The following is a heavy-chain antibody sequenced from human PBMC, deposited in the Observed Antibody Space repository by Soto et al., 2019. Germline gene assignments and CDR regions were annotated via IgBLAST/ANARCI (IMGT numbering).Heavy chain of an antibody. J-gene: IGHJ3*01. Sequence: QVNLVESGGGVVQPGRSLRLSCEASGFIFSDFGMHWVRQAPGKGLEWVAVISYDGNNKYYAQSVKGRVTISRDNSKNTLFLNMDSLRPEDTAVYHCVKGDLDTAVVNSPDAFDFWGPGTMLTVS. V-gene: IGHV3-30*18. CDR2: ISYDGNNK. CDR1: GFIFSDFG. CDR3: VKGDLDTAVVNSPDAFDF. D-gene: IGHD5-18*01.